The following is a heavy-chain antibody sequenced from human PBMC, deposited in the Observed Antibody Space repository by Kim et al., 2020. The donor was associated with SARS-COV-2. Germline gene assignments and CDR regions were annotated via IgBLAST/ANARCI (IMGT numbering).Heavy chain of an antibody. J-gene: IGHJ6*02. CDR3: ARRCSSTSCYLNYYGMDV. CDR2: IDPSDSYT. Sequence: GESLKISCKGSGYSFTSYWISWVRQMPGKGLEWMGRIDPSDSYTNYSPSFQGHVTISADKSISTAYLQWSSLKASDTAMYYCARRCSSTSCYLNYYGMDVWGQGTTVTVSS. CDR1: GYSFTSYW. D-gene: IGHD2-2*01. V-gene: IGHV5-10-1*01.